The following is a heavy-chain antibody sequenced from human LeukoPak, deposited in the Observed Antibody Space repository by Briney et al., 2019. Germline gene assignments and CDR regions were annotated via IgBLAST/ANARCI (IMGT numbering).Heavy chain of an antibody. D-gene: IGHD6-19*01. J-gene: IGHJ5*02. V-gene: IGHV4-39*07. CDR2: INYSGIT. CDR1: GGSITRSTDY. Sequence: SETLSLTCTVSGGSITRSTDYWGWIRQPPGKGLEWIVSINYSGITYYNPSLKSRVTISVDTSKNQFSLKLSSVTAADTAVYYCARGLFHYSSGWYSHNWFDPWGQGTLVTVSS. CDR3: ARGLFHYSSGWYSHNWFDP.